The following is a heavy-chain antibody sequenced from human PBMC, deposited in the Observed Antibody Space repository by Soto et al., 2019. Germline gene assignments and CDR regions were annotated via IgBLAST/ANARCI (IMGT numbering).Heavy chain of an antibody. V-gene: IGHV1-18*01. J-gene: IGHJ4*02. CDR3: ARELPPYYPASSVVVARFDH. D-gene: IGHD2-21*01. CDR1: NYDFRDYG. Sequence: QVQLVQSGPEMKEPGASVKVSCKASNYDFRDYGFTWVRQAPGQGLEWMGCISPYKGDTNYAQKFQGRVTLTTDSSTNAAYVELIGRRSDDTAMYYCARELPPYYPASSVVVARFDHWGQGTLVTVSS. CDR2: ISPYKGDT.